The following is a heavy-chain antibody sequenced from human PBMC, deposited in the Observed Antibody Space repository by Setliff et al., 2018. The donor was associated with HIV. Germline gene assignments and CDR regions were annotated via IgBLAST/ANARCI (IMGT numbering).Heavy chain of an antibody. V-gene: IGHV3-30*02. CDR3: TRTSRAAY. D-gene: IGHD6-25*01. J-gene: IGHJ4*02. Sequence: GGSLRLSCATSGLTFSNCGMHWVRQAPGKGLEWVASIRSDGSNKYYADSVKGRFTISRDNAKSSLYLQMNSLRAEDTAVYYCTRTSRAAYWGRGTLVTVSS. CDR2: IRSDGSNK. CDR1: GLTFSNCG.